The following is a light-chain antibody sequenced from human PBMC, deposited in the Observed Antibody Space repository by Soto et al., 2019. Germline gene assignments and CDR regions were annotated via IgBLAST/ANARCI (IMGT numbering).Light chain of an antibody. CDR3: QQLNGYVALT. J-gene: IGKJ4*01. V-gene: IGKV1-9*01. CDR1: QGISTY. Sequence: DIQMTQSPSSLSASVGDTVTITCRASQGISTYLAWYQQKPGKAPKLLIYDASTLQSGVPSRFSGSGSGTEFTLTISSLQPEDLATYYCQQLNGYVALTFGGGTKVELK. CDR2: DAS.